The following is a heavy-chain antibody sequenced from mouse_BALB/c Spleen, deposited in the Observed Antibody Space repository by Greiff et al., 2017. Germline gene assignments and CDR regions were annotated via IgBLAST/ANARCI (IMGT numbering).Heavy chain of an antibody. J-gene: IGHJ3*01. D-gene: IGHD3-1*01. V-gene: IGHV1-9*01. Sequence: VQLQQSGAELMKPGASVKISCKATGYTFSSYWIEWVKQRPGHGLEWIGEILPGSGSTNYNEKFKGKATFTADTSSNTAYMQLSSLTSEDSAVYYCARSGPVFAYWGQGTLVTVSA. CDR2: ILPGSGST. CDR3: ARSGPVFAY. CDR1: GYTFSSYW.